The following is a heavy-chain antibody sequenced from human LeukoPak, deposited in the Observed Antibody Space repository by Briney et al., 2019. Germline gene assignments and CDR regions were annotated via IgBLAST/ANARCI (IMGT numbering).Heavy chain of an antibody. D-gene: IGHD2-8*02. CDR3: ARHHHVSGRYYYYYMDV. Sequence: HGESLKISCKGSGYSFTSYWIGWVRQMPGKGLEWMGIIYPGDSDTRYSPSFQGQVTISADKSISTAYLQWSSLKASDTAMYYCARHHHVSGRYYYYYMDVWGKGTTVTVSS. CDR1: GYSFTSYW. CDR2: IYPGDSDT. J-gene: IGHJ6*03. V-gene: IGHV5-51*01.